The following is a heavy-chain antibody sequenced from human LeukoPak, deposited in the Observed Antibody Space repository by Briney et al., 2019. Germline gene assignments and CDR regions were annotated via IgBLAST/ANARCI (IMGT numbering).Heavy chain of an antibody. CDR2: IIPIFGTA. CDR1: GGTFSSYA. J-gene: IGHJ6*02. Sequence: ASVKVSCKASGGTFSSYAISWVRQAPGQGIEWMGGIIPIFGTANYAQKFQGRVTITADESTSTAYMELSSLRSEDTAVYYCARGNDYGGNPGYYGMDVWGQGTTVTVSS. V-gene: IGHV1-69*01. CDR3: ARGNDYGGNPGYYGMDV. D-gene: IGHD4-23*01.